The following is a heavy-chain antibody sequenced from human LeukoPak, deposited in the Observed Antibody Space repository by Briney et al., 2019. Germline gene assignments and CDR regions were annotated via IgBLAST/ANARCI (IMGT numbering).Heavy chain of an antibody. CDR2: INHSGST. CDR3: ARFDTTTYYYYGMDV. V-gene: IGHV4-34*01. Sequence: PSETLSLTCAVYGGSFSGYYWSWIRQPPGKGLEWIGEINHSGSTNYNPSLKSRVTISVDTSKNQFSLKLSSVTAADTAVYYCARFDTTTYYYYGMDVWGKGTTVTVSS. CDR1: GGSFSGYY. J-gene: IGHJ6*04. D-gene: IGHD1-1*01.